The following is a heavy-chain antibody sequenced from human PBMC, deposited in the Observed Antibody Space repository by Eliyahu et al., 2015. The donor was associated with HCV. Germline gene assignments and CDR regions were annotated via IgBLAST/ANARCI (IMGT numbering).Heavy chain of an antibody. V-gene: IGHV3-21*02. J-gene: IGHJ6*02. CDR3: ARVYFVRGLINYALDV. CDR1: GFPFSSDX. CDR2: ISSSSGYI. D-gene: IGHD3-10*01. Sequence: EVQLVESGGGLVKPGGSLRLSCAVXGFPFSSDXMNWVRQAPGKGLEWVSSISSSSGYIYYADSVKGRFTISRDNAKNSLFLQMNSLRAEDTAVYYCARVYFVRGLINYALDVWGQGTTVTVSS.